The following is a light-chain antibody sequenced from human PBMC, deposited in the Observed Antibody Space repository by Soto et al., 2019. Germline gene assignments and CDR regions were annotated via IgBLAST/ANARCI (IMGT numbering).Light chain of an antibody. Sequence: DIQMTQSPSTLSGSVGDRVTITCRASQTISSWLAWYQQKPGKAPKLLIYKASTLKSGVPSRFSGSGSGTEFTLTISSLEPEDFAVYYCQQRSNWPPVITFGQGTRLEIK. V-gene: IGKV1-5*03. CDR1: QTISSW. J-gene: IGKJ5*01. CDR3: QQRSNWPPVIT. CDR2: KAS.